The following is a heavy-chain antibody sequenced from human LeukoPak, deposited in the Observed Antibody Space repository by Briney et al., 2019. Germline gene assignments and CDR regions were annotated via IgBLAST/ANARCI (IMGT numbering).Heavy chain of an antibody. CDR3: ARGSAYRSFDY. CDR2: LYTSGIT. D-gene: IGHD4-11*01. Sequence: SQTLSLTCTVSRASISSGSYSWSWIRQPAGEGLEWIGRLYTSGITNYNSSLKSRITMSVDTSKNQFSLKLSSVTAADTAVYYCARGSAYRSFDYWGQGTLVSVSS. J-gene: IGHJ4*02. V-gene: IGHV4-61*02. CDR1: RASISSGSYS.